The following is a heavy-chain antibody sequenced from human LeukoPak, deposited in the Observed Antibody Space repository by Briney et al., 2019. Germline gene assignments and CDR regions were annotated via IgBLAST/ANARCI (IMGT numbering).Heavy chain of an antibody. CDR2: ISGSGGST. CDR3: AKDELDSSGYYTGDY. J-gene: IGHJ4*02. CDR1: GFTFSSYA. V-gene: IGHV3-23*01. D-gene: IGHD3-22*01. Sequence: GGSLRLSCAASGFTFSSYAMSWVRQAPGKGLEWASAISGSGGSTYYADSVKGRFTISRDNSKNTLYLQMNSLRAEDAAVYYCAKDELDSSGYYTGDYWGQGTLVTVSS.